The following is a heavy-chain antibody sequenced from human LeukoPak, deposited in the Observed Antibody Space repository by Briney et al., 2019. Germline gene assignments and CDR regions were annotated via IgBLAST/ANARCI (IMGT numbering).Heavy chain of an antibody. CDR3: AKDRTVVVTAILLGY. V-gene: IGHV3-23*01. J-gene: IGHJ4*02. D-gene: IGHD2-21*02. Sequence: PGGSLRLSCAASGFTFSSYAMSWVRQAPGKGLEWVSAISGSGGSTYYADSVKGRFTISRDNSKNTLYLQMNSLRAEDTAVYYCAKDRTVVVTAILLGYWGQGTLVTVSS. CDR1: GFTFSSYA. CDR2: ISGSGGST.